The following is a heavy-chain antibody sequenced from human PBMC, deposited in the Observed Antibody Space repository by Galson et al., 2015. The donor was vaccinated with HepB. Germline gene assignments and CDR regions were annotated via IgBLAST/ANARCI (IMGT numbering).Heavy chain of an antibody. V-gene: IGHV1-69*13. CDR2: IIPIFGTA. J-gene: IGHJ4*02. CDR1: RGTFSSYA. CDR3: AMDTSGYDVENFDY. D-gene: IGHD5-12*01. Sequence: SVKVSCKASRGTFSSYAISWVRQAPGQGLEWMGGIIPIFGTANYAQKFQGRVTITADESTSTAYMELSSLRSEDTAVYYCAMDTSGYDVENFDYWGQGTLVTVSS.